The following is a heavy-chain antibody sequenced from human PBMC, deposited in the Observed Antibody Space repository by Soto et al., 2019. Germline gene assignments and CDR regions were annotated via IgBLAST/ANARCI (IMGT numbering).Heavy chain of an antibody. CDR1: GLTFSDAW. D-gene: IGHD1-26*01. V-gene: IGHV3-15*07. J-gene: IGHJ4*02. CDR3: IWESKFYSAWR. Sequence: VQVVESGGGLVKPGGSLRLSCTVSGLTFSDAWLNWVRQAPGKGLEWVGRIKSKAGSATPDYAAPVKDRFTISRDDSQGRLYLQMNSLQTDDTAVYYCIWESKFYSAWRWGQGTLVTVST. CDR2: IKSKAGSATP.